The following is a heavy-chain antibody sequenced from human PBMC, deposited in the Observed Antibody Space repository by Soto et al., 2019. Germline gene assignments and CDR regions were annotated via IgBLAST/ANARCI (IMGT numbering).Heavy chain of an antibody. CDR2: IIPAFGTT. CDR1: GDTFNNFG. CDR3: ARDSPPFDP. V-gene: IGHV1-69*13. Sequence: ASVKVSCKTSGDTFNNFGINWVRQAPGQGLEWMGGIIPAFGTTNYAQKFQARVTITADESANTAYMELRSLRSDDTAVYYCARDSPPFDPWGQGTLVTVSS. J-gene: IGHJ5*02.